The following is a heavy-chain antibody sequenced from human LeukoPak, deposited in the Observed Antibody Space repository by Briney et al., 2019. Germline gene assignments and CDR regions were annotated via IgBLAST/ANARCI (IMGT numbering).Heavy chain of an antibody. CDR1: GYTFTSTG. CDR3: ARDAPRWRNAFDF. CDR2: VSAYNGNT. J-gene: IGHJ3*01. Sequence: ASVKVSCKASGYTFTSTGICWVRQAPGQGLEWMGWVSAYNGNTNYAQKFRGRVTMTRDTSTNTAYMELRSLRSDNTAVYFCARDAPRWRNAFDFWGQGTMVTVSS. D-gene: IGHD4-23*01. V-gene: IGHV1-18*01.